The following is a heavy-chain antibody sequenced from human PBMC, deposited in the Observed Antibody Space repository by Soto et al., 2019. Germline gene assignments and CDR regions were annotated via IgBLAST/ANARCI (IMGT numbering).Heavy chain of an antibody. V-gene: IGHV3-48*03. CDR1: GFTFSNYD. CDR2: ISSSGGII. J-gene: IGHJ6*02. D-gene: IGHD3-10*01. Sequence: PGGSLRLSCAASGFTFSNYDINWVRQAPGKGPEWISHISSSGGIIYYADSVKGRFTISRDNAKNSLYLQMNSLRGEDTAVYYCAREGSVSGSDYYAYYYGMDVWGQGTTVTVSS. CDR3: AREGSVSGSDYYAYYYGMDV.